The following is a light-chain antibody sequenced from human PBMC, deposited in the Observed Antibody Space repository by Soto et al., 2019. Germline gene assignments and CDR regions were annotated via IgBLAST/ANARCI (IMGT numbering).Light chain of an antibody. CDR2: MTN. CDR1: WYNIGKNL. Sequence: QSVLTQPPSASGTPGQTVTISCSGGWYNIGKNLGYWYQQLPGTAPKLLIYMTNQRPSGVPDRFSGSKSGSSAFLAVSGLRSEDEAVYYCAAWDDSLRAWVFGGGTKVTVL. V-gene: IGLV1-47*01. CDR3: AAWDDSLRAWV. J-gene: IGLJ3*02.